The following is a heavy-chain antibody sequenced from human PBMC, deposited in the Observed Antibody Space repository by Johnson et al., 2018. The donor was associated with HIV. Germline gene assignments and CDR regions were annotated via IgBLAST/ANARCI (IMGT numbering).Heavy chain of an antibody. CDR2: ISYDGSKK. J-gene: IGHJ3*02. CDR3: ARDRWEEPAALDM. CDR1: GFSFSNYA. V-gene: IGHV3-30*04. Sequence: QVQLVESGGGVVQPGRSLRLSCAASGFSFSNYAMHWVRQAPGQGLEWVAVISYDGSKKYHADSVKGRFTISRDNSKNTLYLQMNSLRTEDTAVYYCARDRWEEPAALDMWGQGTMVTVSS. D-gene: IGHD1-14*01.